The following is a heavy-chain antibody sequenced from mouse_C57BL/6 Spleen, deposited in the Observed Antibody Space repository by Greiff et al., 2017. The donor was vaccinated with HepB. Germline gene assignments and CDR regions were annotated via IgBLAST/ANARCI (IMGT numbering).Heavy chain of an antibody. CDR3: ARAHYYGSSYPYYAMDY. D-gene: IGHD1-1*01. CDR2: ISDGGSYT. J-gene: IGHJ4*01. V-gene: IGHV5-4*03. CDR1: GFTFSSYA. Sequence: EVMLVESGGGLVKPGGSLKLSCAASGFTFSSYAMSWVRQTPEKRLEWVATISDGGSYTYYPDNVKGRFTISRDNAKNNLYLQMSHLKSEDTAMYYCARAHYYGSSYPYYAMDYWGQGTSVTVSS.